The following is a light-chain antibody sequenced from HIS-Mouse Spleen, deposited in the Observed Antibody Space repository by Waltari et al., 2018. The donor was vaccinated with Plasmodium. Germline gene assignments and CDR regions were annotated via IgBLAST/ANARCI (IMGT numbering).Light chain of an antibody. J-gene: IGLJ2*01. Sequence: QSVLTQPPSASGTPGQRVTISGYGRSPTIVSNYVNGYQQLPGTAPKLLIYRKNQRPSGVPDRFSGSKSGTSASLAISVLRSEDEADYYCAAWDDSLSGPVFGGGTKLTVL. CDR3: AAWDDSLSGPV. CDR1: SPTIVSNY. CDR2: RKN. V-gene: IGLV1-47*01.